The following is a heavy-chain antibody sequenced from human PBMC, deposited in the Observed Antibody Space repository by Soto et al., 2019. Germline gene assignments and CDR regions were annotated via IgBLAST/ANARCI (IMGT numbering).Heavy chain of an antibody. Sequence: SETLSLTCTVSGGSISSCYLSWIRQPPGKGLEWIGYIYYSGSTNYNPSLKSRVTISVDTSKNQFSLKLSSVTAADTAVYYCARLTEYPGYMAYDYWGQGTLVTVSS. V-gene: IGHV4-59*08. D-gene: IGHD5-18*01. CDR3: ARLTEYPGYMAYDY. J-gene: IGHJ4*02. CDR1: GGSISSCY. CDR2: IYYSGST.